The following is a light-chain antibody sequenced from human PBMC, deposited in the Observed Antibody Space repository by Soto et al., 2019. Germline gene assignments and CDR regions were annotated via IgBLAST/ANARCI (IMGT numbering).Light chain of an antibody. CDR2: DVS. CDR3: QQYNGYSRT. V-gene: IGKV1-5*01. CDR1: QSIGDS. J-gene: IGKJ1*01. Sequence: DIQLTQSHSTLSASVGDRVTLTCRASQSIGDSLAWYQQKPGKAPYLLISDVSSLERGVPSRFSGSGSGTEFTLTISSMQPDDFATFYCQQYNGYSRTFGQGTRWIS.